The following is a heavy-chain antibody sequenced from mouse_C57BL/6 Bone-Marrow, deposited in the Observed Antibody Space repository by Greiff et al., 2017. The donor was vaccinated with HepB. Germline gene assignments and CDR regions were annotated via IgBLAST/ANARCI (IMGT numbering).Heavy chain of an antibody. CDR2: IYPRDGST. CDR1: GYTFTSYD. V-gene: IGHV1-85*01. CDR3: AREYYGSSYAY. Sequence: QVQLKESGPELVKPGASVKLSCKASGYTFTSYDINWVKQRPGQGLEWIGWIYPRDGSTKYNEKFKGKATLTVDTSSSTAYMELHSLTSKDSAVYVCAREYYGSSYAYWGQGTLVTVSA. D-gene: IGHD1-1*01. J-gene: IGHJ3*01.